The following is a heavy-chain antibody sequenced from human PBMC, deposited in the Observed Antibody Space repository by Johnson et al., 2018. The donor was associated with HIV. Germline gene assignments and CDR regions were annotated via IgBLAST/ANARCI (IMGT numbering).Heavy chain of an antibody. Sequence: GQLVESGGGLVQPGGSLRLSCAASGFTFSSYWMHWVRQAPGKGLVWVSRINSDGSSTSYADSVKGRFTISRDNAKHSLYLQMNSLRAEDTAVYYCARTISSYQGAFDIWGQGTMVTVSS. CDR1: GFTFSSYW. CDR2: INSDGSST. J-gene: IGHJ3*02. CDR3: ARTISSYQGAFDI. V-gene: IGHV3-74*01. D-gene: IGHD1-26*01.